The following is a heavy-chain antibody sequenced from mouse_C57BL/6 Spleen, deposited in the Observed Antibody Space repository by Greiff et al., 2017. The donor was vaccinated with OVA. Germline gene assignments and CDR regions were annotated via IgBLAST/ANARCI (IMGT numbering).Heavy chain of an antibody. CDR3: TRYDYEMSAMDY. J-gene: IGHJ4*01. V-gene: IGHV5-9-1*02. CDR1: GFTFSSYA. CDR2: ISSGGDYI. D-gene: IGHD2-4*01. Sequence: EVKVVESGEGLVKPGGSLKLSCAASGFTFSSYAMSWVRQTPEKRLEWVAYISSGGDYIYYADTVKGRFTISRDKARNTLYLQMSSLKSEDTAMYYCTRYDYEMSAMDYWGQGTSVTVSS.